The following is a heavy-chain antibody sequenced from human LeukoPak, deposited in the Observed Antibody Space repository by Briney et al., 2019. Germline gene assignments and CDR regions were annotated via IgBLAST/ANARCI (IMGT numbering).Heavy chain of an antibody. V-gene: IGHV3-23*01. CDR1: GFTFSSYA. J-gene: IGHJ4*02. CDR2: ISGSGGGT. Sequence: GGSPRLSCAASGFTFSSYAMSWVRQSPGKGLEWVSSISGSGGGTYYTDSVQGRFTMSRDNSKNTLSLQMNSLRAEDTALYYCAKDKLGAGGQSDYWGQGTLVTVSS. D-gene: IGHD6-13*01. CDR3: AKDKLGAGGQSDY.